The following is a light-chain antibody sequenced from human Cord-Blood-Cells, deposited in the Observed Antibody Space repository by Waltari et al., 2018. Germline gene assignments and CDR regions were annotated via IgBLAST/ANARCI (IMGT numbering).Light chain of an antibody. Sequence: DIQMTQSPSSLSTSVGDRVTITCQASQDISNYLNWYKQKPGKAPKLLIYDASNLETGVPSRFSGSGSGTDFTFTISSLQPEDIATYYCQQYDNLPYTFGQGTKLEFK. J-gene: IGKJ2*01. CDR2: DAS. CDR1: QDISNY. CDR3: QQYDNLPYT. V-gene: IGKV1-33*01.